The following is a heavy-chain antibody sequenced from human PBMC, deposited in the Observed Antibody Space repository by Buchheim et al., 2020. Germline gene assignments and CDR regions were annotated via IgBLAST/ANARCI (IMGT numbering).Heavy chain of an antibody. D-gene: IGHD3-22*01. Sequence: VQLVESGGGVVQPGRSLRLSCAASGFTFSSYWMSWVRQAPGKGLEWVANIKQDGSEKNYVDSVKGRFTISRDNAKNSLYLQMNSLRAEDTAVYYCASLDNSGYHKYFDPWGQGTL. J-gene: IGHJ5*02. CDR1: GFTFSSYW. V-gene: IGHV3-7*01. CDR2: IKQDGSEK. CDR3: ASLDNSGYHKYFDP.